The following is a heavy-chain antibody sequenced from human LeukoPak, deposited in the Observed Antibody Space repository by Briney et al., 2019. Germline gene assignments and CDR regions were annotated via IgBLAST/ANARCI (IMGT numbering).Heavy chain of an antibody. CDR3: ARGSGWFYFDY. CDR2: INSDGSST. J-gene: IGHJ4*02. Sequence: PGGSLRLSCAASGFTFSSYWMHWVRQAPGKGLVWVSRINSDGSSTSYADSVKGRLTISRDNAKNTLYLQMNSLRAEDTAVYYCARGSGWFYFDYWGQGTLVTVSS. D-gene: IGHD6-19*01. V-gene: IGHV3-74*01. CDR1: GFTFSSYW.